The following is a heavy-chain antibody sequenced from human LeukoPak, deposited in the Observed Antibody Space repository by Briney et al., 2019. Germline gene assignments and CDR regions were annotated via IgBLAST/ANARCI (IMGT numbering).Heavy chain of an antibody. CDR3: AWYGVTHGLDV. Sequence: GGSLRLSCAASGFSLSNYWMSWVRQAPGKGLEWVANINQDGSDKYYVDSVMGRFTISKDNAKSSVYLQMNSLRPEDTAIYYCAWYGVTHGLDVWGQGTTVTVSS. J-gene: IGHJ6*02. V-gene: IGHV3-7*01. CDR2: INQDGSDK. D-gene: IGHD3-10*01. CDR1: GFSLSNYW.